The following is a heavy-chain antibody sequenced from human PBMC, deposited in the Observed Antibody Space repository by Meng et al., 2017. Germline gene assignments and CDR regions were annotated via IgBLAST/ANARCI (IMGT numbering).Heavy chain of an antibody. J-gene: IGHJ4*02. D-gene: IGHD3/OR15-3a*01. CDR2: IYYSGST. CDR1: GGSISSYY. Sequence: GSLRLSCTVSGGSISSYYWSWIRQPPGKGLEWIGYIYYSGSTNYNPSLKSRVTISVDTSKNQFSLKLSPVTAADTAVYYCAGTEDYYFDYWGQGTLVTVSS. CDR3: AGTEDYYFDY. V-gene: IGHV4-59*01.